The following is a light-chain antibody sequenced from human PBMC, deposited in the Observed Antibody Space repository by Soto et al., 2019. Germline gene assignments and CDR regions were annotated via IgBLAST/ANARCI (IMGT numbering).Light chain of an antibody. CDR2: EVT. CDR3: GSCAGSDNSKV. Sequence: QSALTQPPSASGSPGQSVTISCTGTRSDVGSCVYVSWYQQHPGKAPKLILYEVTKRPSGVPDRFSGSRSGNTASLTVSGLQAEDEADYFCGSCAGSDNSKVFGGGTKLTVL. V-gene: IGLV2-8*01. CDR1: RSDVGSCVY. J-gene: IGLJ2*01.